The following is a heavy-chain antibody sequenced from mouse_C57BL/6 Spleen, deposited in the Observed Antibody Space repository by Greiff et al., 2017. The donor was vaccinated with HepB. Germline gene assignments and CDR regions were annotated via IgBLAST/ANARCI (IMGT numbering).Heavy chain of an antibody. V-gene: IGHV1-39*01. CDR3: ARGITTVVAKGYAMDY. CDR2: INPNYGTT. CDR1: GYSFTDYN. D-gene: IGHD1-1*01. Sequence: VQLKESGPELVKPGASVKISCKASGYSFTDYNMNWVKQSNGKSLEWIGVINPNYGTTSYNQKFKGKATLTVDQSSSTAYMQLNSLTSEDSAVYYCARGITTVVAKGYAMDYWGQGTSVTVSS. J-gene: IGHJ4*01.